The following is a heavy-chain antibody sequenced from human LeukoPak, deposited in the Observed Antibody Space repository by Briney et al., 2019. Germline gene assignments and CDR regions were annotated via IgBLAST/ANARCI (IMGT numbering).Heavy chain of an antibody. V-gene: IGHV3-48*04. CDR1: GFTFSSYS. Sequence: GSLRLSCAASGFTFSSYSMNWVRQAPGMGLEWVSYIGSSGSTIYYADSVKGRFTISRDNAKNSLYLQMNSLRAEDTAVYYCARGPYYMDVWGKGTTVTVSS. CDR3: ARGPYYMDV. CDR2: IGSSGSTI. J-gene: IGHJ6*03.